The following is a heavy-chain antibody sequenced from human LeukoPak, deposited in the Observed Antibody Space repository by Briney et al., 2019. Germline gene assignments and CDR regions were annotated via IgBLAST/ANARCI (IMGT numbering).Heavy chain of an antibody. J-gene: IGHJ4*02. CDR1: GFTFDGYA. D-gene: IGHD2-15*01. Sequence: GGSLRLSCTASGFTFDGYAMSWVRQAPGKGLEWVGFIRSKPYGGTTDYAASVKGRFSISRDDSKSIAYLQMDSLKAEDTAVYYCSSRRHCSGASCFQGLDYWGQGTLVTVSS. CDR2: IRSKPYGGTT. V-gene: IGHV3-49*04. CDR3: SSRRHCSGASCFQGLDY.